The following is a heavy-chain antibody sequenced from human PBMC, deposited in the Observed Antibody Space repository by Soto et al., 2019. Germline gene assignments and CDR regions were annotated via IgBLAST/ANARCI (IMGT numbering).Heavy chain of an antibody. V-gene: IGHV3-23*01. CDR2: ISESGDST. J-gene: IGHJ4*02. CDR3: AKDRSGSGNYYCDY. Sequence: GGSLRLSCVASGFTFSSYAMSWVRQAPGKGLEWVSTISESGDSTYYADSVKGRFTISRDNSKNMLYLQVNSLRAEDTAVFYCAKDRSGSGNYYCDYWGQGALVTVSS. D-gene: IGHD3-10*01. CDR1: GFTFSSYA.